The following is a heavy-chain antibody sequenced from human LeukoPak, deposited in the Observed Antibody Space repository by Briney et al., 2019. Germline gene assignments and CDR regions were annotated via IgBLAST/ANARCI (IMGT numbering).Heavy chain of an antibody. V-gene: IGHV3-21*01. CDR1: GCTFSSYS. CDR3: ARDFSPMRADSTGGKVWFDAFDI. CDR2: ISDISTNI. Sequence: PGGSLRLSCAASGCTFSSYSMNWVRQAPGKGLEWVSSISDISTNIFYADSVKGRFTISRDSAKNSVYLQMNSLRAEDTAVYYCARDFSPMRADSTGGKVWFDAFDIWGQGTMVTVSS. D-gene: IGHD2-8*02. J-gene: IGHJ3*02.